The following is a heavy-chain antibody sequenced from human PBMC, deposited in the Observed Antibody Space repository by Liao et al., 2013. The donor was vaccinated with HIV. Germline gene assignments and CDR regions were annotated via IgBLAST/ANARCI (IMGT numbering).Heavy chain of an antibody. J-gene: IGHJ4*02. CDR2: INHSGST. Sequence: QLQLQESGPGLVKPSQTLSLTCTVSGDSITSDVYYWNWIRQPPGKGLEWIGEINHSGSTNYNPSLKSRVTISVDTSKNQFSLKLSSVTAADTAVYYCARGAPSIQLWSYWGQGTLVTVSS. CDR3: ARGAPSIQLWSY. V-gene: IGHV4-39*07. CDR1: GDSITSDVYY. D-gene: IGHD5-18*01.